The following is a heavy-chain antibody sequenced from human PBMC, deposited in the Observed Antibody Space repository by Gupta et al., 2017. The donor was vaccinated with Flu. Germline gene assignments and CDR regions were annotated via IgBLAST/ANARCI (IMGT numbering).Heavy chain of an antibody. J-gene: IGHJ3*02. D-gene: IGHD2-8*01. CDR1: RGAFSTCA. CDR2: IIPMFGTT. V-gene: IGHV1-69*06. CDR3: ARVAQWNHCVLGNGFDI. Sequence: QVQLVHSGAAVKEPALPVTVSCEASRGAFSTCAIRWVRQAPGQVLELMGVIIPMFGTTTYAQKCQGRVTITADKSTSTAYMELSSLRSDDTAIYFCARVAQWNHCVLGNGFDIWGQGTMVSVSS.